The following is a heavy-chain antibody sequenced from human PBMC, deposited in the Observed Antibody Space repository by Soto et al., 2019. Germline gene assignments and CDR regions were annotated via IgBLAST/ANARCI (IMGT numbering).Heavy chain of an antibody. CDR3: ASSDIVATISYYYYGMDV. CDR2: IIPIFGTA. CDR1: GGTFSSYA. V-gene: IGHV1-69*06. J-gene: IGHJ6*02. Sequence: QVQLVQSGAEVKKPGSSVKVSCKASGGTFSSYAISWVRQAPGQGLEWMGGIIPIFGTANYAKKFQGRVTITADKSTSTAYMELSSLRSEDTAVYYCASSDIVATISYYYYGMDVWGQGTTVTVSS. D-gene: IGHD5-12*01.